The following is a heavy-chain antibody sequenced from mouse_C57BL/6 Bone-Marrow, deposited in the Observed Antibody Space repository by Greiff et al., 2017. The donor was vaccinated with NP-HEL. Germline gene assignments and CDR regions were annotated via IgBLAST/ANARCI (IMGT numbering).Heavy chain of an antibody. CDR2: ISYSGST. V-gene: IGHV3-1*01. Sequence: DVQLQESGPGMVKPSQSLSLTCTVTGYSITSGYDWHWIRHFPGNKLEWMGYISYSGSTNYNPSLKSRISITHDTSKNHFFLKLNSVTTEDTATYYCARDSGYSFAYWGQGTLVTVSA. CDR1: GYSITSGYD. J-gene: IGHJ3*01. D-gene: IGHD2-3*01. CDR3: ARDSGYSFAY.